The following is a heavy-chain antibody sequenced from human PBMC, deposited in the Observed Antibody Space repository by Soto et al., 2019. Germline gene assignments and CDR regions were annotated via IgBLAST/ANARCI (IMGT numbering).Heavy chain of an antibody. CDR3: ARVPIYYDSSGFYNYGTFDI. Sequence: SETLSLTCAVSGGSVNSAGYSWSWIRQPPGTGLEWIGYIYHSGSTYYNPSLKSRVTISLDRSNNHFSLKLSSVTAADTAVYYCARVPIYYDSSGFYNYGTFDIWGQGTMVTVS. CDR2: IYHSGST. J-gene: IGHJ3*02. V-gene: IGHV4-30-2*01. D-gene: IGHD3-22*01. CDR1: GGSVNSAGYS.